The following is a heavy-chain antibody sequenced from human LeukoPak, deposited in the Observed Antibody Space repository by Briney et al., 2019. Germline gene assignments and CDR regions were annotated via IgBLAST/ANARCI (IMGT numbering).Heavy chain of an antibody. J-gene: IGHJ4*02. CDR1: GFSFSTYW. D-gene: IGHD3-10*01. V-gene: IGHV3-21*01. CDR3: ARDPQHYYGSGSPTANFDY. CDR2: ISSSSSYI. Sequence: GGSLRLSCETSGFSFSTYWMSWVRQAPGKGLEWVSSISSSSSYIYYADSVKGRFTISRDNAKNSLYLQMNSLRAEDTAVYYCARDPQHYYGSGSPTANFDYWGQGTLVTVSS.